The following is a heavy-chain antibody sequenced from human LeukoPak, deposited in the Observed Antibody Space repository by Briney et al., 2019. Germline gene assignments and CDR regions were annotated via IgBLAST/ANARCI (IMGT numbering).Heavy chain of an antibody. CDR2: IYYSGST. Sequence: SETLSLTCTVSGGSISSGGYYWSWIRQHPGKGLEWIGYIYYSGSTYYNPSLKSRVTISVDTSKNQFSLKLSSVTAADTAVYYCARAVYSGNYYYFDYWGQGTLVSVSS. V-gene: IGHV4-31*03. J-gene: IGHJ4*02. D-gene: IGHD1-26*01. CDR3: ARAVYSGNYYYFDY. CDR1: GGSISSGGYY.